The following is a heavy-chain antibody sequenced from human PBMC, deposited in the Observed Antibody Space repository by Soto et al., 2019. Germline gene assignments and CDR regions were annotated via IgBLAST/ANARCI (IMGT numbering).Heavy chain of an antibody. CDR2: IYYSGST. V-gene: IGHV4-31*03. CDR1: GGSISSGGYY. Sequence: SETLSLTCTVSGGSISSGGYYWSWIRQHPGKGLEWIGYIYYSGSTYYNPSLKSRVTISVDTSKNQFSLKLSSVTAADTAVYYCARSIYSYGADAFDIWGQGTMVTVSS. CDR3: ARSIYSYGADAFDI. J-gene: IGHJ3*02. D-gene: IGHD5-18*01.